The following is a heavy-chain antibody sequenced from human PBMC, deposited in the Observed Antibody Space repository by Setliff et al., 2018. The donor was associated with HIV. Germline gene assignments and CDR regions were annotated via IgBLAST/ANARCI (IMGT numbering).Heavy chain of an antibody. CDR2: IRFDGGDK. CDR3: VKDKGSSGWSA. D-gene: IGHD6-19*01. J-gene: IGHJ5*02. Sequence: PGGSLRLSCATSGLTFSNCGMHWIRQAPDKGLEWVAFIRFDGGDKYYADSVKGRFTISRDNSKNALYLQMDSLRDEDTAVYFCVKDKGSSGWSAWGQGTLVTVSS. V-gene: IGHV3-30*02. CDR1: GLTFSNCG.